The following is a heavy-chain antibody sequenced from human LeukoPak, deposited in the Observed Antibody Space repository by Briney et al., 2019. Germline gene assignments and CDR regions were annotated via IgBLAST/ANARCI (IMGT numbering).Heavy chain of an antibody. CDR1: GFTFSSCW. Sequence: PGGSLRLSCAASGFTFSSCWMSWVRQAPGKGLEWVANIKQDGSDKYYVDSVKGRLTISRDNAKNPLYLQINSLRAEDTAVYYCARKTVVGSYFDYWGQGTPVTVSS. J-gene: IGHJ4*02. CDR3: ARKTVVGSYFDY. D-gene: IGHD4-23*01. CDR2: IKQDGSDK. V-gene: IGHV3-7*03.